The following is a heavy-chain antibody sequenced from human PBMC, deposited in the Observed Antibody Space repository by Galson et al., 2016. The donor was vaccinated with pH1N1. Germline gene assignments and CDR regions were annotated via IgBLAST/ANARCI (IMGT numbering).Heavy chain of an antibody. D-gene: IGHD4-17*01. CDR2: IIAIFGTA. CDR1: GGIFRSNA. V-gene: IGHV1-69*13. CDR3: ARWDYGDYVGWFDP. Sequence: SVKVSCKASGGIFRSNAISWVRQAPGQGLEWMGGIIAIFGTANYAQKFQGRVTITADESTSTAYMELSSLRSEDTAVYYCARWDYGDYVGWFDPWGQGTLVTVSS. J-gene: IGHJ5*02.